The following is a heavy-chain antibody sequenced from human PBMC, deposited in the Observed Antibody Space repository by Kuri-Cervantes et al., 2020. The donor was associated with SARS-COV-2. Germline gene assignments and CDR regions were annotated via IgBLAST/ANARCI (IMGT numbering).Heavy chain of an antibody. J-gene: IGHJ6*03. V-gene: IGHV3-48*03. CDR2: ISISGSTI. CDR1: GFTFSDYE. CDR3: ARDKSGSWYRVGYYMDV. D-gene: IGHD6-13*01. Sequence: GESLKISCAASGFTFSDYEMNWARQAPGKGLEWVSYISISGSTIYYADSVKGRFTISRDNAKNSLYLQMNSLRAEDTAVYYCARDKSGSWYRVGYYMDVWGKGTTVTVSS.